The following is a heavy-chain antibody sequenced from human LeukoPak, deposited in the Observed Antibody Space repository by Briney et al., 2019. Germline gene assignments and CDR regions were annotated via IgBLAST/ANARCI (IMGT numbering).Heavy chain of an antibody. CDR2: INPNSGGT. V-gene: IGHV1-2*02. D-gene: IGHD6-13*01. Sequence: VKISCKASGYTFTGYYLHWVRQAPGQGLEWMGWINPNSGGTNYAQKFQGRVTMTRDTSITTAYMELSRLRSDDTAVYYCAREMGISFDYWGQGTLVTVSS. J-gene: IGHJ4*02. CDR3: AREMGISFDY. CDR1: GYTFTGYY.